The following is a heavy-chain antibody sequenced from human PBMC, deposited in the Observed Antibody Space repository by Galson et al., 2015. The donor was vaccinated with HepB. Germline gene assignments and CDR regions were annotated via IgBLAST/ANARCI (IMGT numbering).Heavy chain of an antibody. V-gene: IGHV3-30*18. J-gene: IGHJ4*02. CDR3: AKSVYYMGAFDY. CDR2: ISYDGSNK. D-gene: IGHD3-10*01. CDR1: GFTFSSYG. Sequence: SLRLSCAASGFTFSSYGMHWVRQAPGKGLEWVAVISYDGSNKYYADSVKGRFTISRDNSKNTLYLQMNSLRAEDTAVYYCAKSVYYMGAFDYWGQGTLVTVSS.